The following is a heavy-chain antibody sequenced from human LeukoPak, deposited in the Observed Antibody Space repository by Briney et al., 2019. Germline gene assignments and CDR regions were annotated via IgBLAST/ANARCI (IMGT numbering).Heavy chain of an antibody. J-gene: IGHJ4*02. D-gene: IGHD4-17*01. Sequence: SETLSLTCTVSSYSINSGYYWGWIRQPPGKGLEWIGNIYHHGNTYYNPSLESRVTISVDTSKNQFSLKLSSVTAADTAVYYCARDATVTRGFDYWGQGTLVTVSS. V-gene: IGHV4-38-2*02. CDR1: SYSINSGYY. CDR3: ARDATVTRGFDY. CDR2: IYHHGNT.